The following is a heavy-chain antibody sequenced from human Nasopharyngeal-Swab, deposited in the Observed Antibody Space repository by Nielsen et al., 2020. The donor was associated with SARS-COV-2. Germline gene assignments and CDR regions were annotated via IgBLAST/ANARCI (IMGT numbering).Heavy chain of an antibody. D-gene: IGHD2-2*01. V-gene: IGHV1-69*01. J-gene: IGHJ5*02. Sequence: WVRQAPGQGLEGMGGIIPIFGTANYAQKFQGRVTITADESTSTAYMELSSLRSEDTAVYYCARDLGCSSTSCYEGNWFDPWGQGTLVTVSS. CDR3: ARDLGCSSTSCYEGNWFDP. CDR2: IIPIFGTA.